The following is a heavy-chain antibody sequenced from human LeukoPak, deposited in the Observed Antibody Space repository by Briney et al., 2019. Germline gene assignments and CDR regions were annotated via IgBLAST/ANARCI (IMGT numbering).Heavy chain of an antibody. Sequence: GASVKVSCKASGYTFTSYYMHWVRQAPGQGLEWMGRINPNSGGTNYAQKFQGRVTMTTDTSTSTAYMELRSLRSDDTAVYYCARDLVGATHPFDYWGQGTLVTVSS. CDR3: ARDLVGATHPFDY. CDR1: GYTFTSYY. V-gene: IGHV1-2*06. J-gene: IGHJ4*02. CDR2: INPNSGGT. D-gene: IGHD1-26*01.